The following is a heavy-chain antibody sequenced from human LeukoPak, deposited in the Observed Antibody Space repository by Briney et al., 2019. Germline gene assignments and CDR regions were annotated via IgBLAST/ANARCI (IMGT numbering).Heavy chain of an antibody. V-gene: IGHV3-21*01. J-gene: IGHJ6*03. CDR2: ISSSSSYI. CDR3: ARETGSYDFWSGYYYYYYYMDV. D-gene: IGHD3-3*01. CDR1: GFTFSSYS. Sequence: SGGSLRLSCAASGFTFSSYSMNWVRQAPGKGLEWVSSISSSSSYIYYADSVKGRFTISRDNAKSSLYLQMNSLRAEDTAVYYCARETGSYDFWSGYYYYYYYMDVWGKGTTVTVSS.